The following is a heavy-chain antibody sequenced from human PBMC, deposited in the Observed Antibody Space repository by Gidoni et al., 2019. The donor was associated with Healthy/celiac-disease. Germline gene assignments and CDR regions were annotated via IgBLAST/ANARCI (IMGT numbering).Heavy chain of an antibody. J-gene: IGHJ4*02. CDR1: GGSISSYY. Sequence: QVQLQESGPGLVKPSETLSLTCTVSGGSISSYYWSWIRQPPGKGLEWIGYIYYSGSTNYNPSLKSRVIISVDTSKNQFSLKLSSVTAADTAVYYCARDSPRRGIDYWGQGTLVTVSS. CDR3: ARDSPRRGIDY. V-gene: IGHV4-59*01. CDR2: IYYSGST.